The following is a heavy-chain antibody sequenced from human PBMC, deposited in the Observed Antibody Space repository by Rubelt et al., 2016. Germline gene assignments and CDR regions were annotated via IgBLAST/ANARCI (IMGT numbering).Heavy chain of an antibody. CDR1: GYTFTDYY. CDR2: IYPKNGDT. D-gene: IGHD1-7*01. CDR3: VRENWYYDN. J-gene: IGHJ4*02. V-gene: IGHV1-2*02. Sequence: QVQLVQSGAEVKKPGASVKVSCTASGYTFTDYYMHWVRQAPGQGVEWMGWIYPKNGDTKSAQRFQGRVALTRDTSISTVSMGLSRLTSDDTAVYYCVRENWYYDNWGQGTLVTVSS.